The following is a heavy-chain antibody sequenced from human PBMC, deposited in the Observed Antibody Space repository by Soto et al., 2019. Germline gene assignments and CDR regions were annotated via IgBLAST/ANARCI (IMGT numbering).Heavy chain of an antibody. CDR3: ARARGSGVAHIDF. D-gene: IGHD3-3*01. CDR1: GDSVTGVY. CDR2: VFHSGSS. Sequence: SETLSLTCSVSGDSVTGVYWSWIRQPPGKGLEWIGYVFHSGSSNYNPSLKSRVTISVDTSKSQISMRLTSVTAEDTAVYYCARARGSGVAHIDFWGQGTLVTVSS. V-gene: IGHV4-59*02. J-gene: IGHJ4*02.